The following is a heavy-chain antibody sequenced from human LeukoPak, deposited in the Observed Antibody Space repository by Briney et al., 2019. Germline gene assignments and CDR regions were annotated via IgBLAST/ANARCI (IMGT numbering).Heavy chain of an antibody. V-gene: IGHV3-7*01. D-gene: IGHD5-24*01. J-gene: IGHJ4*02. CDR3: AKYRLVWLPAPVFDY. Sequence: QPGGSLRLSCAASGFTFSSYSMNWVRQAPGKGLEWVASIKEDGTKYYVDSVKGRFTVSRDNDKNSLYLQVSSLRAEDSAVYYCAKYRLVWLPAPVFDYWGQGTLVTVSS. CDR2: IKEDGTK. CDR1: GFTFSSYS.